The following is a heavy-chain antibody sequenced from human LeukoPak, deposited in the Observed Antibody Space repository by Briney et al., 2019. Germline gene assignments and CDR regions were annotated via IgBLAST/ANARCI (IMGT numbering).Heavy chain of an antibody. CDR3: AREGYYGAFDI. V-gene: IGHV3-69-1*01. CDR1: GFTVSSNY. Sequence: PGGSLRLSCAASGFTVSSNYMSWVRQAPGKGLEWVSYIGANSAIFHADSVKGRFTISRDNAKNSLSLQMNSLRDDDTALYYCAREGYYGAFDIWGQGTMVTVSS. J-gene: IGHJ3*02. CDR2: IGANSAI. D-gene: IGHD3-10*01.